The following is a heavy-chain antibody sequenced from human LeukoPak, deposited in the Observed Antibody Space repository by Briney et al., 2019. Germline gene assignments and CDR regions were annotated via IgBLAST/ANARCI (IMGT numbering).Heavy chain of an antibody. CDR3: ARDTGGPISFTVIPTLAY. CDR2: INPNSGGT. V-gene: IGHV1-2*02. D-gene: IGHD4-17*01. J-gene: IGHJ4*02. CDR1: GYTFTGYY. Sequence: ASVKVSCKASGYTFTGYYMHWVGQAPGQGLEGMEWINPNSGGTNYAQKFQGRVTMTRDTSISTAYMELSRLRSDDTAVYYCARDTGGPISFTVIPTLAYWGQGALVTVSP.